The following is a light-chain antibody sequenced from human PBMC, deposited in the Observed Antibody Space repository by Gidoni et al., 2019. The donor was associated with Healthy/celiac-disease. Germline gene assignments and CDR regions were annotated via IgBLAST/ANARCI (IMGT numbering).Light chain of an antibody. CDR1: QGISSY. J-gene: IGKJ5*01. V-gene: IGKV1-9*01. CDR2: AAS. CDR3: QQLNSYPIT. Sequence: DIQLTQSPSFLSASVGDRVTITCRASQGISSYLAWYQQKPGKAPKLLIYAASTLQSGVPSRFSGSGSGTEFTLTISSLQPEDFATYYCQQLNSYPITCGQGTRLGIK.